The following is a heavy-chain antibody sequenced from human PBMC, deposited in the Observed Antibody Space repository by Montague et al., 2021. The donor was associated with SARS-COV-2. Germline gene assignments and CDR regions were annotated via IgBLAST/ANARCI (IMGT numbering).Heavy chain of an antibody. D-gene: IGHD3-10*01. CDR3: ARQPVLLWFGELFRGGGMDV. J-gene: IGHJ6*02. Sequence: SETLSLTCVASGGAINSSNWWSWVRQPPGKGLEWIGSIYYSGSTYYNPSLKSRVTISVDTSKNQFSLKLSSVTAADTAVYYCARQPVLLWFGELFRGGGMDVWGQGTTVTVSS. CDR1: GGAINSSNW. V-gene: IGHV4-39*01. CDR2: IYYSGST.